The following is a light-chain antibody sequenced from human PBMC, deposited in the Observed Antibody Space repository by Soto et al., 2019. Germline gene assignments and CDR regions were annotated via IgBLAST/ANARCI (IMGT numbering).Light chain of an antibody. J-gene: IGKJ4*01. CDR3: QQYNDWPLT. V-gene: IGKV3D-15*01. CDR1: QSISRP. CDR2: GAS. Sequence: EILMTQSPATLSVSPGEGLTLSCRASQSISRPLAWYQQRPGQAPRIIIYGASSRATGVPARFSGSGAGTDCTLTISSLQSEDFEVDYCQQYNDWPLTFGGGTKVDI.